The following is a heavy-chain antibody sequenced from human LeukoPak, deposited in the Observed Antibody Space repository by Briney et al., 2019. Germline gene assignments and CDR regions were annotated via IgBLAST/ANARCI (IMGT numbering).Heavy chain of an antibody. D-gene: IGHD3-9*01. CDR3: ARQVAYDILTGPLDY. V-gene: IGHV4-61*01. J-gene: IGHJ4*02. CDR1: GGSISSGSYY. CDR2: IYYSGST. Sequence: PSETLSLTCTVSGGSISSGSYYWSWIRQPPGKGLEWIGYIYYSGSTNYNPSLKSRVTISVDTSKNQFSLKLSSVTAADTAVYYCARQVAYDILTGPLDYWGQGTLVTVSS.